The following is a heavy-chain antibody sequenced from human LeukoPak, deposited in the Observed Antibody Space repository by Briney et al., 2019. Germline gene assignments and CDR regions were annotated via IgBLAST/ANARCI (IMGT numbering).Heavy chain of an antibody. CDR1: GFTFSSYA. CDR2: ISGSGSST. V-gene: IGHV3-23*01. CDR3: AKDKAAAGIYAFDY. Sequence: GGSLRLSCAASGFTFSSYAVSWVRQAPGKGLEWVSAISGSGSSTYYADSVKGRFTISGGNSKNTLYLQMNSLRAEDTAVYYCAKDKAAAGIYAFDYWGQGALVTVSS. D-gene: IGHD6-13*01. J-gene: IGHJ4*02.